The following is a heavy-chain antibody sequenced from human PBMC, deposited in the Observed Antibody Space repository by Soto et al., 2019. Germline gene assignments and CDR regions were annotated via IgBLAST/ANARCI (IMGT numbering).Heavy chain of an antibody. CDR1: GGSISSSGYY. V-gene: IGHV4-39*03. CDR3: TTDLVDYGDNYYYYGMDV. Sequence: PSETLSLTCTVAGGSISSSGYYWGWIRQPPGKGLEWIGSIYYSGSTYYNPSLKSRVTISVDTSKNQFSLKLSSVTAADTAVYYCTTDLVDYGDNYYYYGMDVWGQGTTVTVSS. D-gene: IGHD4-17*01. CDR2: IYYSGST. J-gene: IGHJ6*02.